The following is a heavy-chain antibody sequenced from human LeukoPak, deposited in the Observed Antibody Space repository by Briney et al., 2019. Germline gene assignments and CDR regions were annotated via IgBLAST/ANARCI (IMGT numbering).Heavy chain of an antibody. CDR1: GFTFSSYS. D-gene: IGHD6-19*01. CDR3: ARVGRSSGWYLDY. CDR2: ISSSSSYI. J-gene: IGHJ4*02. V-gene: IGHV3-21*01. Sequence: GGSLRLSCAASGFTFSSYSMNWVRQSPGKGLEWDSSISSSSSYIYYADSVKGRFTISRDNAKNSLYLQMNSLRAEDTAVYYCARVGRSSGWYLDYWGQGTLVTVSS.